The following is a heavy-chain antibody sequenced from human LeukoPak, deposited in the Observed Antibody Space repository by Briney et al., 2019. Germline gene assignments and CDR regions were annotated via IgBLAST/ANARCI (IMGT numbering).Heavy chain of an antibody. CDR3: ARGLPNYYGMDV. CDR1: GFTFSSYA. CDR2: ISGSGGST. J-gene: IGHJ6*02. V-gene: IGHV3-23*01. Sequence: GGSLRLSCVASGFTFSSYAMSWVRQAPGKGLEWVSAISGSGGSTYYADSVKGRFTISRDNSKNTLYLQMNSLRAEDTAVYYCARGLPNYYGMDVWGQGTTVTVSS.